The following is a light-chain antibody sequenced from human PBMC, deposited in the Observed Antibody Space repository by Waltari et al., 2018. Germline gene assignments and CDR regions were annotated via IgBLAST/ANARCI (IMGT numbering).Light chain of an antibody. CDR3: QQYALLPPTWT. J-gene: IGKJ1*01. Sequence: DIQMTQSPSSLSASVGDRVTITCQASQDINNFLNWFQQKPGKAPKPLIYDASNLEAGGPSRFSGSGSGTDFTFTISSLQPEDIGTYYCQQYALLPPTWTFGQGTKVELK. V-gene: IGKV1-33*01. CDR1: QDINNF. CDR2: DAS.